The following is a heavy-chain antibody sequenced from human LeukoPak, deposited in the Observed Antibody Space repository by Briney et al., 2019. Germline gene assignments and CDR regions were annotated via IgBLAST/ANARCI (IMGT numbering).Heavy chain of an antibody. CDR1: GYNFISYY. CDR3: AREDVVLVDAVRYYYYGMDV. CDR2: INPSGGST. V-gene: IGHV1-46*01. D-gene: IGHD2-8*01. J-gene: IGHJ6*02. Sequence: ASVKVSCKASGYNFISYYMHWVGQAPGQGREWMGIINPSGGSTSYAQKFQDRVTMTRDTSTSTVYMELSSLKSEDTAVYYCAREDVVLVDAVRYYYYGMDVWGQGTTVTVSS.